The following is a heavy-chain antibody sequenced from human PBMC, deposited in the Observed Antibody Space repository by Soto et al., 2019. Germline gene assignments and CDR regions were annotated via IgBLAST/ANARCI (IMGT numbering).Heavy chain of an antibody. CDR1: GFTFSSYS. Sequence: EVQLVESGGGLVQPGGSLRLSCAASGFTFSSYSMNWVRQAPGKGLEWVSYISSSSSTIYYADSVKGRFTISXXXXXXXXXXQMNSLRAEDTAVYYCARANYYGSPGDFDYWGQGTLVTVSS. CDR2: ISSSSSTI. V-gene: IGHV3-48*01. J-gene: IGHJ4*02. CDR3: ARANYYGSPGDFDY. D-gene: IGHD3-10*01.